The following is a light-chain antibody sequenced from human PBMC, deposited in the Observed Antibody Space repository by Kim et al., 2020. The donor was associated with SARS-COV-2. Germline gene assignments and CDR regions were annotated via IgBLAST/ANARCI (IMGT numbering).Light chain of an antibody. Sequence: SPGERATLSCRASQSVSSNLAWYQQKPGQAPRLLIYGASTRATGIPARFSGSGSGTEFTLTISSLQSEDFAVYYCQQYNNWPLWTFGQGTKVDTK. CDR1: QSVSSN. CDR2: GAS. J-gene: IGKJ1*01. V-gene: IGKV3-15*01. CDR3: QQYNNWPLWT.